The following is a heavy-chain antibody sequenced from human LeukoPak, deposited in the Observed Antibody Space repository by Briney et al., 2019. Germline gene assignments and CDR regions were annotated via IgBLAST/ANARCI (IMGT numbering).Heavy chain of an antibody. Sequence: PGGSLRLSCAASGFTFSSYAMHWVRQAPGKGLEWVAIISYDGSNKYYADSVKGRFTISRDNSKNTLYLQMNSLRAEDTAVYYCAREGELGGFDYWGQGTLVTVSS. CDR1: GFTFSSYA. CDR3: AREGELGGFDY. D-gene: IGHD7-27*01. V-gene: IGHV3-30-3*01. J-gene: IGHJ4*02. CDR2: ISYDGSNK.